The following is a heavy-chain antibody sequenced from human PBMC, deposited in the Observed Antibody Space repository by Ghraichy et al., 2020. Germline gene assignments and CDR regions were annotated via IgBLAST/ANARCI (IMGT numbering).Heavy chain of an antibody. CDR3: ARDGDYTHRYYGMDV. CDR2: IWYDGSNK. J-gene: IGHJ6*02. V-gene: IGHV3-33*01. Sequence: AGSLRLSCAASGFTFSSYGMHWVRQAPGKGLEWVAVIWYDGSNKYYADSVKGRFTISRDNSKNTLYLQMNSLRAEDTAVYYCARDGDYTHRYYGMDVWGQGTTVTVSS. CDR1: GFTFSSYG. D-gene: IGHD4-11*01.